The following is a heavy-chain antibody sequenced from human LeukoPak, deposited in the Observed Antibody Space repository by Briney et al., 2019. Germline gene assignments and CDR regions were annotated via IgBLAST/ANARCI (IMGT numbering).Heavy chain of an antibody. J-gene: IGHJ4*02. CDR3: AKTLVYFDY. Sequence: GGSLRLSCVASGFTFSTHTMYWVRLAPGKGLEWVSIIGRGGGGIHYTDSVRGRFTISRDDSKNTLYLQMNSLRADDTAVYYCAKTLVYFDYWGQGTLVTVSS. D-gene: IGHD2/OR15-2a*01. V-gene: IGHV3-23*01. CDR1: GFTFSTHT. CDR2: IGRGGGGI.